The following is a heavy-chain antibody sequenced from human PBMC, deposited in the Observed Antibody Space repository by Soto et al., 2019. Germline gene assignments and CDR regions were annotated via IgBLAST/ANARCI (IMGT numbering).Heavy chain of an antibody. CDR2: IYYGGST. J-gene: IGHJ4*02. D-gene: IGHD7-27*01. V-gene: IGHV4-59*08. Sequence: PSETLSLTCTVSGDSISTDYWSWIRQSPGKGLEWIGFIYYGGSTNYNPSLKSRVTISVDTPKNQFSLKLSSVTAADTAVYYCAKNWNWGSLVHWGQGTLVTFSS. CDR1: GDSISTDY. CDR3: AKNWNWGSLVH.